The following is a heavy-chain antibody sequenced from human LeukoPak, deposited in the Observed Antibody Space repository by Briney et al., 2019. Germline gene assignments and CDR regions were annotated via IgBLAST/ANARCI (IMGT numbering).Heavy chain of an antibody. Sequence: GGSLRLSCAASGFTFSSYAMSWVRQAPGKGLEWVSAIRGSCGSTYYADSVKGRFTISRDNAKNSLYLQMNSLRAEDTAVYYCARGGEGRITIFGVDHYYYGMDVWGQGTTVTVSS. V-gene: IGHV3-23*01. CDR1: GFTFSSYA. CDR3: ARGGEGRITIFGVDHYYYGMDV. J-gene: IGHJ6*02. D-gene: IGHD3-3*01. CDR2: IRGSCGST.